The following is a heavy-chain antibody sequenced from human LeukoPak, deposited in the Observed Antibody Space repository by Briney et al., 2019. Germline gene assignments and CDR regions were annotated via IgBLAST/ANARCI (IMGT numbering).Heavy chain of an antibody. Sequence: SETLCLTCTVSGGSISSGDYYWSWIRQPPGKGLEWIGYIYYSGSTYYNPSLKSRVTISVDTSKNQFSLKLNSVTAADTAVYYCARDRFALTFDYWGQGILVTVST. CDR1: GGSISSGDYY. CDR2: IYYSGST. CDR3: ARDRFALTFDY. J-gene: IGHJ4*02. V-gene: IGHV4-30-4*02. D-gene: IGHD3-16*01.